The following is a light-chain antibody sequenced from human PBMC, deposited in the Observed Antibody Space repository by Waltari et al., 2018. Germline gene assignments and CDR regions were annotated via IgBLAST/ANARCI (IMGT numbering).Light chain of an antibody. CDR2: GNN. CDR1: SSNIGSNT. CDR3: AAWDDSLNGPGV. V-gene: IGLV1-44*01. J-gene: IGLJ3*02. Sequence: QSVLTQPPSASGTPGQRVTISCSGSSSNIGSNTVNWYQQQLPGTAPKLLIYGNNQRPSGVPDRFAVSKSGTSASLVISGLQSEDEADYFCAAWDDSLNGPGVFGGGTKVTVL.